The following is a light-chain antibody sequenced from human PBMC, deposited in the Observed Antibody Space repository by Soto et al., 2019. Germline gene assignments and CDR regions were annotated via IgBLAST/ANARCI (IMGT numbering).Light chain of an antibody. V-gene: IGKV1-5*03. J-gene: IGKJ1*01. CDR1: QNINNW. CDR2: KAS. Sequence: DIQMTQSPSTLSASVGERVTITCRASQNINNWLAWYQQKSGKAPKLLIYKASGLQNGVPTRFSGGGSGTEFPLTSSILQAEDAAYYYGHQNDTYAWTFGQGTTVDMK. CDR3: HQNDTYAWT.